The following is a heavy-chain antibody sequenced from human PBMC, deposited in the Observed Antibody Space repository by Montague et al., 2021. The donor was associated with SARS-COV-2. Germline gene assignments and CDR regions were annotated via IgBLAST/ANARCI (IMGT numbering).Heavy chain of an antibody. J-gene: IGHJ4*02. CDR1: GFTFSSYA. V-gene: IGHV3-30*04. D-gene: IGHD3-22*01. CDR2: ISYDGSNK. Sequence: SLRLSCAASGFTFSSYAIHWVRQAPGKGLEWVAVISYDGSNKYYVDSVKGRFTISRDNSKNTLYLQMNSLRAEDTAVYYCAREGLGNYYDSSGYYPFDYWGQGTLVTVSS. CDR3: AREGLGNYYDSSGYYPFDY.